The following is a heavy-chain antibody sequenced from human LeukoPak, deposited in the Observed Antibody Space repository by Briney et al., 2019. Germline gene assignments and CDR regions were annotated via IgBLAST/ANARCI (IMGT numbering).Heavy chain of an antibody. CDR3: ARDGDTIFGVAQGWFDP. CDR1: GGSISSYY. V-gene: IGHV4-59*12. Sequence: SETLSLTCTVSGGSISSYYWSWIRQPPGKGLEWIGYIYYSGSTNYNPSLKSRVTISVDTSKNQFSLKLSSVTAADTAVYYCARDGDTIFGVAQGWFDPWGQGTLVTVSS. D-gene: IGHD3-3*01. J-gene: IGHJ5*02. CDR2: IYYSGST.